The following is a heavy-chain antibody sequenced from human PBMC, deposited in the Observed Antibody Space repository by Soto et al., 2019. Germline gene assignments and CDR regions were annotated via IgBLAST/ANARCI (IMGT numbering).Heavy chain of an antibody. D-gene: IGHD4-17*01. CDR1: GGSISSRDYF. CDR2: LYDSGAD. V-gene: IGHV4-31*03. Sequence: SETLSLTCSVSGGSISSRDYFWHWIRQVPGKGLEWLGYLYDSGADYYNPSLKSRLIISGDMSKNQFSLKVNSVTAAGTAVYYCARGKGDYDQFDSWGQGTLVTVSS. J-gene: IGHJ4*02. CDR3: ARGKGDYDQFDS.